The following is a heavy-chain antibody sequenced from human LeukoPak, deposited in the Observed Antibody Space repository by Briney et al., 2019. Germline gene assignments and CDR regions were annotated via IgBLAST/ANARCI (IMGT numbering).Heavy chain of an antibody. CDR3: ARGGWGYYYYGMDV. CDR1: GYTFTSYG. V-gene: IGHV1-18*01. Sequence: ASVTVSCKASGYTFTSYGISWVRQAPGQGLEWMGWISAYNGNTKYSQKFQGRVTITRDTSASTAYMELSSLRSEDTAVYYCARGGWGYYYYGMDVWGQGTTVTVSS. CDR2: ISAYNGNT. D-gene: IGHD1-26*01. J-gene: IGHJ6*02.